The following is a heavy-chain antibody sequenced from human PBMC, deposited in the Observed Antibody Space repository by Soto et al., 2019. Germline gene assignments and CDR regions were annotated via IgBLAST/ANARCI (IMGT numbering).Heavy chain of an antibody. J-gene: IGHJ3*02. CDR1: GGSISSGGYY. CDR3: ARYCSGGSCYGDAFDI. CDR2: IYYSGST. D-gene: IGHD2-15*01. V-gene: IGHV4-31*03. Sequence: PSETLSLTCTVSGGSISSGGYYWSWIRQHPGKGLEWIGYIYYSGSTYYNPSLKSRVTISVGTSKNQFSLKLSSVTAADTAVYYCARYCSGGSCYGDAFDIWGQGTVVT.